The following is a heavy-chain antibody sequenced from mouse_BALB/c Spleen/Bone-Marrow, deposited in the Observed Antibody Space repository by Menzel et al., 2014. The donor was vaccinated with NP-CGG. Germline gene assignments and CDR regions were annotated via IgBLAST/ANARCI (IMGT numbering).Heavy chain of an antibody. CDR1: GYTFTDYW. J-gene: IGHJ2*01. CDR2: IDTSDSYT. Sequence: VQLQQSGAELVMPGASVKMSCKASGYTFTDYWMHWVKQRPGQGLEWIGAIDTSDSYTSYNQKFEGKATLTVDESSSTAYMELRSLTSEDSAVYYCTRRWLRRGFDYWGQGTTLTVSS. D-gene: IGHD2-2*01. CDR3: TRRWLRRGFDY. V-gene: IGHV1-69*01.